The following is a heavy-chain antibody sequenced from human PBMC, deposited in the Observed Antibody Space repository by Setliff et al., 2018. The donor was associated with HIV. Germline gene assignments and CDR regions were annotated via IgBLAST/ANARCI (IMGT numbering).Heavy chain of an antibody. CDR3: ARDRSNYGSGSSAYNWFDP. CDR2: IFPSGTT. D-gene: IGHD3-10*01. CDR1: GDSISTYY. J-gene: IGHJ5*02. V-gene: IGHV4-4*07. Sequence: PSETLSLTCIVSGDSISTYYWSWIRQPAGKGLEWIGRIFPSGTTDYNPSLKSRATMSIDTSKDQFSLNLKSVTAADTAAYFCARDRSNYGSGSSAYNWFDPWGQGNQVTVSS.